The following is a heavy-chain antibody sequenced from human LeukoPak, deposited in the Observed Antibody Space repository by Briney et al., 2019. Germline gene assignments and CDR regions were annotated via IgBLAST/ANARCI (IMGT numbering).Heavy chain of an antibody. CDR2: IYYSGST. CDR1: GDSVSSDYL. CDR3: ARIEMATISGY. J-gene: IGHJ4*02. D-gene: IGHD5-24*01. Sequence: SETLSLTCTVSGDSVSSDYLWGWVRQPPGKGLEWIGSIYYSGSTYYNPSLKSRVTISVDTSKNQFSLKLSSVTAADTAVYYCARIEMATISGYWGQGTLVTVSS. V-gene: IGHV4-38-2*02.